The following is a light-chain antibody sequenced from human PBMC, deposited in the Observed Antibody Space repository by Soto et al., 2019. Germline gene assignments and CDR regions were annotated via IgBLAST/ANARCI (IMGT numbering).Light chain of an antibody. CDR3: QQFYNYPRT. J-gene: IGKJ1*01. CDR2: DAS. V-gene: IGKV1-5*01. CDR1: QSISSW. Sequence: DIQMTQSPSSLSASVGDRVTITCRASQSISSWLAWYQQKPGKAPKLLIYDASTLQTGVPSRFSGSGSGTDFTLTISYLQSEDFGTYYCQQFYNYPRTFGQGTKVDIK.